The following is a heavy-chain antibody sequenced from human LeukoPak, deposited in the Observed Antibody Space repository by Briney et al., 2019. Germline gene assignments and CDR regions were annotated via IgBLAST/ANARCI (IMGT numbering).Heavy chain of an antibody. V-gene: IGHV1-69*13. CDR3: ATSPRKFGQLAAKGPFDY. Sequence: GASVKVSCKASGGTFSSYAISWVRQAPGQGLEWMGGIIPIFGTANYAQKFQGRVTITADESTSTAYMELSSLRSEDTAVYYCATSPRKFGQLAAKGPFDYWGQGTLVTVSS. J-gene: IGHJ4*02. CDR1: GGTFSSYA. D-gene: IGHD6-6*01. CDR2: IIPIFGTA.